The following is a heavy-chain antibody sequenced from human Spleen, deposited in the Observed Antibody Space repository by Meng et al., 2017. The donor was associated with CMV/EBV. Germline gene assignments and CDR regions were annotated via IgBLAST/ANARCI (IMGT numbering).Heavy chain of an antibody. CDR1: GGSISSSSYY. Sequence: SETLSLTCTVSGGSISSSSYYWVWIRQPPGKGLEWIGSIYYSGSTYYNPSLKSRLTISVDTSKNQFSLKLSSVTAADTAVYYCARDLKAVAGLDYWGQGTLVTVSS. V-gene: IGHV4-39*07. CDR2: IYYSGST. J-gene: IGHJ4*02. D-gene: IGHD6-19*01. CDR3: ARDLKAVAGLDY.